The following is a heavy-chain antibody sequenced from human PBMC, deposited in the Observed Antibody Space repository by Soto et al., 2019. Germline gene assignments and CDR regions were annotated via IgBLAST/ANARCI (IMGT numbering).Heavy chain of an antibody. CDR1: GYTFNFYG. D-gene: IGHD3-16*01. CDR2: ISGFNGNT. J-gene: IGHJ4*02. Sequence: SVKVSCKASGYTFNFYGITWGRQAPVQGLERMGWISGFNGNTNYAADLQGRVTMTTDTSTSTAYMELRGLRSDDTAVYYCARIGVSSGHESPDFDSWGQGTLVTVSS. V-gene: IGHV1-18*01. CDR3: ARIGVSSGHESPDFDS.